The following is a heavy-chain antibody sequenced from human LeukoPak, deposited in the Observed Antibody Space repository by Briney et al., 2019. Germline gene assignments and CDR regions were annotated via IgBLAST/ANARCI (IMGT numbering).Heavy chain of an antibody. V-gene: IGHV3-30*18. CDR3: AKDQGGSWTFDI. CDR1: GFILSSYG. Sequence: GRSLRLSCAASGFILSSYGMRWVRQAPGKGLEWVAVISYDGSNKYYADSVKGRFTISRENSKNTLYLQMNSLRAEDPAVYYCAKDQGGSWTFDIWGQGTMVTVSS. J-gene: IGHJ3*02. D-gene: IGHD1-26*01. CDR2: ISYDGSNK.